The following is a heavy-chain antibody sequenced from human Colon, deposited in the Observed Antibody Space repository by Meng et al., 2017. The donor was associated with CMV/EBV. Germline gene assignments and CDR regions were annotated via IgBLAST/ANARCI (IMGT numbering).Heavy chain of an antibody. CDR2: INQDGRET. V-gene: IGHV3-7*03. CDR3: ASARYCYETTCLYLDD. J-gene: IGHJ4*02. D-gene: IGHD2-15*01. Sequence: GGSLRLSCAVSGFTYGNYWMTWVRQAPEKGLEWVAIINQDGRETSYADSVKGRFSISRDDAKNSLFLQMNSLRVEDTAIYYCASARYCYETTCLYLDDWGQGTLVTVSS. CDR1: GFTYGNYW.